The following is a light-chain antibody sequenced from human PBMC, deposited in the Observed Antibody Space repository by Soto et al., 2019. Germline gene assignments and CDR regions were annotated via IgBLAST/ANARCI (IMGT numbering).Light chain of an antibody. CDR1: QDISRS. CDR2: LAS. V-gene: IGKV1-9*01. J-gene: IGKJ4*01. Sequence: IQLTQSPSSLSASVGDRVTITCRASQDISRSLAWYQQRPGRAPRLLIYLASNLQSGVPARFSGSGSGTDFTLTIGGLQPEDFATYHCQQLYGDPLTFGGGTRVEIK. CDR3: QQLYGDPLT.